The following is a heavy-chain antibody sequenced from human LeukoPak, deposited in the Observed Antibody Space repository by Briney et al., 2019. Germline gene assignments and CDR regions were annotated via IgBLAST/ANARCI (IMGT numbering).Heavy chain of an antibody. CDR2: IDPDGNT. D-gene: IGHD2/OR15-2a*01. J-gene: IGHJ4*02. V-gene: IGHV3-74*01. Sequence: GGSPRLSCAASGLTFTRYWMHWVRQAPGKGLVWVSRIDPDGNTDYADSVKGRFTISRDNARNTLYLQMNSLRAEDTAVYRCARDVRGPHDFWGQGTLVTVSS. CDR3: ARDVRGPHDF. CDR1: GLTFTRYW.